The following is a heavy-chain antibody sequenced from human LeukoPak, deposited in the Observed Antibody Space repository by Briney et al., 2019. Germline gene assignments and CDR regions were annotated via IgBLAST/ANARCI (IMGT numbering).Heavy chain of an antibody. V-gene: IGHV3-9*01. CDR2: ISWNSGSI. D-gene: IGHD3-10*01. Sequence: GGSLRLSCAASGFTFDDYAMHWVWQAPGKGLEWVSGISWNSGSIGYADSVKGRFTISRDNSKNTLYLQMNSLRAEDTAVYYCAKDAPRLLWFGELLSAFDYWGQGTLVTVSS. J-gene: IGHJ4*02. CDR3: AKDAPRLLWFGELLSAFDY. CDR1: GFTFDDYA.